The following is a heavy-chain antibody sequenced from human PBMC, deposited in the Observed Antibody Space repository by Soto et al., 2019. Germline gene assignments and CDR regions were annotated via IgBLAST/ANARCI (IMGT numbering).Heavy chain of an antibody. V-gene: IGHV1-69*13. CDR3: ASGARSTTSIQLWFDY. Sequence: ASVKVSCKASGGTFSSYAISWVRQAPGQGLEWMGGIIPIFGTANYAQKFQGRVTITADESTSTAYMELSSLRSEDTAVYYWASGARSTTSIQLWFDYWGQGTLVTVSS. CDR1: GGTFSSYA. CDR2: IIPIFGTA. J-gene: IGHJ4*02. D-gene: IGHD5-18*01.